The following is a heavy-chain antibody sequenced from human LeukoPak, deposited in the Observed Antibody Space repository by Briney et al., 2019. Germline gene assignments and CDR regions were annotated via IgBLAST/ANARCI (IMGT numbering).Heavy chain of an antibody. CDR2: IYHSGST. D-gene: IGHD1-26*01. J-gene: IGHJ4*02. CDR1: GGSISSGGYY. CDR3: AREGRIVGATTALTGFDY. V-gene: IGHV4-30-2*01. Sequence: PSETRSLTCTVSGGSISSGGYYWSWIRQPTGRGLDRIGYIYHSGSTYYNPSLKSRVTVSVDRTKNQFSLKLSSVTDADTAVYYCAREGRIVGATTALTGFDYWGQGTLVTVSS.